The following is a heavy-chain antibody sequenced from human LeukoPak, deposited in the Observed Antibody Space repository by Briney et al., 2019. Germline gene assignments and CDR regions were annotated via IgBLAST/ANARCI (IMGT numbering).Heavy chain of an antibody. J-gene: IGHJ4*02. V-gene: IGHV3-23*01. CDR2: ISGSGGST. Sequence: GGSLRLSCAASGFTFSSHAMTWVRQAPGKGLEWVSAISGSGGSTYYADSVKGRFTISRDNSKNTLYLQMNSLRAEDTAVYYCAKAGSGWYLDYWGQGTLVTVSS. CDR1: GFTFSSHA. D-gene: IGHD6-19*01. CDR3: AKAGSGWYLDY.